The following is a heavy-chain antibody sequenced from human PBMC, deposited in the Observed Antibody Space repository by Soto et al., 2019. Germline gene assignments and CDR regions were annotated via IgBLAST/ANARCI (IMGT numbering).Heavy chain of an antibody. CDR2: IYPGDSDT. D-gene: IGHD6-19*01. Sequence: GESLKISCKASGYSFTSYWIGWVRQMPGKGLEWMGIIYPGDSDTRYSPSFQGQVTISADTSISTAYLQWSSLKASDTAMYYCARRRSWDSSGWDGRIDYWGQGTLVTVSS. CDR1: GYSFTSYW. J-gene: IGHJ4*02. V-gene: IGHV5-51*01. CDR3: ARRRSWDSSGWDGRIDY.